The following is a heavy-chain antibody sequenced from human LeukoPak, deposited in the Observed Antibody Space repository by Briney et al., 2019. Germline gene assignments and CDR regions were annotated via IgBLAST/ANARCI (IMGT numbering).Heavy chain of an antibody. CDR3: ARGGEYGSGSYYKY. CDR2: IYYSGST. Sequence: PSETLSLTCTVSGGSIRNYYWSWIRQPPGKGLEWIGYIYYSGSTDYNPSLKSRVTISVDRSTNQFSLRLSSVTAADTAVYYCARGGEYGSGSYYKYWGQGTLVTVSS. V-gene: IGHV4-59*12. J-gene: IGHJ4*02. CDR1: GGSIRNYY. D-gene: IGHD3-10*01.